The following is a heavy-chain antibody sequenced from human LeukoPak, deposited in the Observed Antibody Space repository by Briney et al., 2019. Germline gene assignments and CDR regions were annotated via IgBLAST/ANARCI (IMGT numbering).Heavy chain of an antibody. Sequence: SETLSLTCTVSGVAISSYYCSCIRQPPRKRLEWIGYIYYTGKTNYNPSLKSRVTISVDTSKNQFSLKLSSVTAADTAVYYCARGVLRWLFDYWGQGTLVTVSS. CDR1: GVAISSYY. V-gene: IGHV4-59*01. CDR2: IYYTGKT. J-gene: IGHJ4*02. CDR3: ARGVLRWLFDY. D-gene: IGHD4-23*01.